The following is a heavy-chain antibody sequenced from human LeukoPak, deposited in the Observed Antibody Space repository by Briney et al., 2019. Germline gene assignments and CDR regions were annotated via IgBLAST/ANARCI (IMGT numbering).Heavy chain of an antibody. V-gene: IGHV3-21*01. D-gene: IGHD3-10*01. CDR1: GFTFSSYS. CDR3: ARGEQLLWFGELFMFDY. Sequence: PGGSLRLSCAASGFTFSSYSMNWVRQAPGKGLEWVSSISSSSSYIYYADSVKGRFTISRDNAKNSLYLQMNSLRAEDTAVYYCARGEQLLWFGELFMFDYWGQGTLATVSS. CDR2: ISSSSSYI. J-gene: IGHJ4*02.